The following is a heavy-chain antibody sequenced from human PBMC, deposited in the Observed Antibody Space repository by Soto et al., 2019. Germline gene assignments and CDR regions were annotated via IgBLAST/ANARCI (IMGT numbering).Heavy chain of an antibody. V-gene: IGHV3-21*01. CDR3: ARDLVIDCSGGSCYPNWFDP. CDR2: ISSSSSYI. J-gene: IGHJ5*02. Sequence: GSLRLSCAASGFTFSSYSMNWVRQAPGKGLEWVSSISSSSSYIYYADSVKGRFTISRDNAKNSLYLQMNSLRAEDTAVYYCARDLVIDCSGGSCYPNWFDPWGQGTLVTVSS. D-gene: IGHD2-15*01. CDR1: GFTFSSYS.